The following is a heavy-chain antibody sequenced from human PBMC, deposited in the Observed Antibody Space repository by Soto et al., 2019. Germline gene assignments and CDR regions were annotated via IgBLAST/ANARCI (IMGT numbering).Heavy chain of an antibody. CDR2: IIPIFGTA. J-gene: IGHJ4*02. V-gene: IGHV1-69*01. Sequence: GASVTVSCKAAGGTFSSYAISWVRQAPGQGLEWMGGIIPIFGTANYAQKFQGRVTITADESTSTAYMELSSLRSEDTAVYYCARFIAVAGGPYVYFDYWGQGTLVTVSS. D-gene: IGHD6-19*01. CDR3: ARFIAVAGGPYVYFDY. CDR1: GGTFSSYA.